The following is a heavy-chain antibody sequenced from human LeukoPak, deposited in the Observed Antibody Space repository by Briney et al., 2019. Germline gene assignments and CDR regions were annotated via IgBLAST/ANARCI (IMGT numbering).Heavy chain of an antibody. V-gene: IGHV3-48*02. CDR3: ERVQGIGSVSTCYVNSADV. D-gene: IGHD2-15*01. J-gene: IGHJ6*04. Sequence: PGGSLKLSCEASGFTFRSYSMNWVRQAPGKGLEWVSYISSGGSTIYYADSLKGRFTISRDNARNLLFLQMDGLREEDTAMYYCERVQGIGSVSTCYVNSADVWGKGTTVSVSS. CDR2: ISSGGSTI. CDR1: GFTFRSYS.